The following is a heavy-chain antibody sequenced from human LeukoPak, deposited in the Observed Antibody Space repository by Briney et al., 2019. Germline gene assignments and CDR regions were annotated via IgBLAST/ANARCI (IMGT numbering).Heavy chain of an antibody. CDR3: ARPSTVVTPPEYYFDY. V-gene: IGHV5-51*01. CDR2: IYPGDSET. D-gene: IGHD4-23*01. J-gene: IGHJ4*02. Sequence: GESLKISCQGSGYSFDTYWIGWVRQMPGKGLEWMGIIYPGDSETRYSPSFQGQVTISADKSISTAYLQWSSLKASDTAMYYCARPSTVVTPPEYYFDYWGQGTLVTVSS. CDR1: GYSFDTYW.